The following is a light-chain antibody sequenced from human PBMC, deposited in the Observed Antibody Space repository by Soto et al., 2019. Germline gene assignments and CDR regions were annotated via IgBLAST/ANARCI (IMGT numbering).Light chain of an antibody. CDR1: SSDVGGYNY. Sequence: QSVLTQPASVSGSPGQSITISCTGTSSDVGGYNYVSWYQRHSGKAPKLMIYEVHNRPSGVSNRFSGSKSGNTASLTIFGLQAEDEADYFCSSYTSGSAWVFGGGTKVTVL. CDR3: SSYTSGSAWV. CDR2: EVH. J-gene: IGLJ3*02. V-gene: IGLV2-14*01.